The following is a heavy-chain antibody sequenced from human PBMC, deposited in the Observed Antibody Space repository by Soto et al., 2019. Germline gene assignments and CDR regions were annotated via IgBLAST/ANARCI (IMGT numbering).Heavy chain of an antibody. J-gene: IGHJ4*02. CDR3: ARDLNTYYDFWSGYYDY. D-gene: IGHD3-3*01. V-gene: IGHV3-21*01. Sequence: EVQLVESGGGLVKPGGSLRLSCAASGFTFSSYSMNWVRQAPGKGLEWVSSISSSSSYIYYADSVKGRFTISRDNAKNSLYLQMNSLRAEDTAVYYCARDLNTYYDFWSGYYDYWRQGTLVTVSS. CDR2: ISSSSSYI. CDR1: GFTFSSYS.